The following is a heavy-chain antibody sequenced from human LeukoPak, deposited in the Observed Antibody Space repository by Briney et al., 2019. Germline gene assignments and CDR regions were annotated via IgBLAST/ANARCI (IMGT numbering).Heavy chain of an antibody. CDR1: VDTFSSYA. V-gene: IGHV1-69*04. CDR2: ITPFLGIA. Sequence: SLKVSCKASVDTFSSYAINWVRPGPGQGPEWMGRITPFLGIAKYPQTFKGRVTITSDESTTTVYMELSSLRSENTAVYDCAREACREVGLMWPRLGGQDCRYDHWGQGALVTVSS. J-gene: IGHJ4*02. CDR3: AREACREVGLMWPRLGGQDCRYDH. D-gene: IGHD3-16*01.